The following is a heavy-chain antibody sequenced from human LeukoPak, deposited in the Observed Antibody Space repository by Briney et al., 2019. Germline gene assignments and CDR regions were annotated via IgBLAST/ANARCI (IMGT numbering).Heavy chain of an antibody. V-gene: IGHV1-3*01. J-gene: IGHJ6*02. CDR3: ARVRPIYYYYGMDV. CDR1: GYTFTSYA. Sequence: ASVKVSCKASGYTFTSYAMHWVRQAPGQRLEWMGWINAGNGNTKYSQKFQGRVTITRDTSASTAYMELSSLRSEDTAVYYCARVRPIYYYYGMDVWGQGITVTVSS. CDR2: INAGNGNT.